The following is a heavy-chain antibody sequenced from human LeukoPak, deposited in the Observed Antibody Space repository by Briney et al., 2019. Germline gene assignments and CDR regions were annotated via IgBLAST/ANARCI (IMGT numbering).Heavy chain of an antibody. D-gene: IGHD4-23*01. CDR1: GFTFSSYG. Sequence: ARSLRLSCAASGFTFSSYGRHWVRQAPGNGLEWVAVISYDGSNKYYADSVKVRFTISRANCKYTVYLQMNRLRAEDTAVYYCAKASDYGGNSGASFDAFDIWGQGTMVTVSS. CDR2: ISYDGSNK. J-gene: IGHJ3*02. CDR3: AKASDYGGNSGASFDAFDI. V-gene: IGHV3-30*18.